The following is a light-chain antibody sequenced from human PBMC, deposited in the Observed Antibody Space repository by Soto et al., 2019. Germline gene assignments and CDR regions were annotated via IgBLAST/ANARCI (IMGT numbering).Light chain of an antibody. CDR3: QQYNNWWT. CDR1: QSVGSS. Sequence: TQSPATLSLSPCERATLSCSASQSVGSSLAWFQQKPGQAPRLLIYDASNRATGIPARFSGSGSGTEFTLTISSLQSEDFAVYYCQQYNNWWTFGQGTKVDIK. CDR2: DAS. V-gene: IGKV3-15*01. J-gene: IGKJ1*01.